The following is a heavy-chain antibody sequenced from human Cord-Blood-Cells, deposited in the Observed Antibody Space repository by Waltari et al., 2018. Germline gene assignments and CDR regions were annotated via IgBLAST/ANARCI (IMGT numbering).Heavy chain of an antibody. CDR3: AKEYSSSDDAFDI. J-gene: IGHJ3*02. Sequence: EVQLVESGGGLVQPGRYLRLSCAASGFTCDDYAMHWFRQAPGKGLEWVSGISWNSGSIGYADSVKGRFTISRDNAKNSLYLQMNSLRAEDTALYYCAKEYSSSDDAFDIWGQGTMVTVSS. CDR1: GFTCDDYA. D-gene: IGHD6-6*01. CDR2: ISWNSGSI. V-gene: IGHV3-9*01.